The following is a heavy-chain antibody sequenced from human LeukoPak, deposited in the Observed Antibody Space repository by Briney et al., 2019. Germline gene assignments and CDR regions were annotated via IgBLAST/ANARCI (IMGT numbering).Heavy chain of an antibody. V-gene: IGHV3-7*01. CDR3: ARRVVPAALYYYGMDV. Sequence: GGSLRLSCAASGFTFSSYWMSWVRQAPGKGLEWVANIKQDGSEKYYVDSVKGRVTISRDNAKSSLYLQMISLRAEDTAVYYCARRVVPAALYYYGMDVWGQGTTVTVSS. CDR1: GFTFSSYW. D-gene: IGHD2-2*01. CDR2: IKQDGSEK. J-gene: IGHJ6*02.